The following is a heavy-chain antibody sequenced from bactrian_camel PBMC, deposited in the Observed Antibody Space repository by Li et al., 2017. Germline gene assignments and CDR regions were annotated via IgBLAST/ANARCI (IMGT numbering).Heavy chain of an antibody. D-gene: IGHD5*01. CDR1: GFVFSDYG. V-gene: IGHV3S40*01. CDR3: ATESTWSNYCWGFD. J-gene: IGHJ4*01. CDR2: ASSSASTT. Sequence: LVESGGGTVQPGGSLRLSCVASGFVFSDYGMSWVRQAPGKGLEWVSSASSSASTTHYEDSVKGRFTISVDDAGLYLQMNRLLVEDTAMYYCATESTWSNYCWGFDGGPGTQVTVS.